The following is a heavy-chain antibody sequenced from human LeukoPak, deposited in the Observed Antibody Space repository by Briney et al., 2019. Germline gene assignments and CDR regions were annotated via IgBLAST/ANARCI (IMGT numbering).Heavy chain of an antibody. CDR3: ARGHKIAVAATNYFDY. J-gene: IGHJ4*02. Sequence: PSETLSLTCAVYGGSFSGYYWSWIRQPPGKGLEWIGEINHSGSTNYNPSLKSRVTISVDTSKNQFSLKLSSVTAADTAVYYCARGHKIAVAATNYFDYWGQGTLVTVSS. CDR2: INHSGST. V-gene: IGHV4-34*01. D-gene: IGHD6-19*01. CDR1: GGSFSGYY.